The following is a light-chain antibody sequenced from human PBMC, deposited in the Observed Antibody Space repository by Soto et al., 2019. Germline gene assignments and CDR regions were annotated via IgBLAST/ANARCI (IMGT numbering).Light chain of an antibody. CDR2: DAS. V-gene: IGKV3-11*01. Sequence: EIVSTQSPGTLSLSPGERATLSCRASQSVSRYLAWYQQKPGQAPRLLIYDASNRATGIPARFSGSGSGTDFTLTISSLEPEDFAVYYCQQYGSSGTFGQGTKVDIK. CDR1: QSVSRY. J-gene: IGKJ1*01. CDR3: QQYGSSGT.